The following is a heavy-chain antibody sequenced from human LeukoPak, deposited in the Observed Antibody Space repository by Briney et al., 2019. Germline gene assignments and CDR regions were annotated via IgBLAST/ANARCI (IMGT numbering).Heavy chain of an antibody. CDR3: ARANGDLCVDY. V-gene: IGHV3-74*01. Sequence: GGSLRLSFAASVFTFTSYWMHWVRQAPGKGLVWVSRINSDGRSTIYADSVKGRFTISRDNARNTLYLQMNSLRAEDTAVYYCARANGDLCVDYWGQGTLVTVSS. CDR2: INSDGRST. J-gene: IGHJ4*02. D-gene: IGHD4-17*01. CDR1: VFTFTSYW.